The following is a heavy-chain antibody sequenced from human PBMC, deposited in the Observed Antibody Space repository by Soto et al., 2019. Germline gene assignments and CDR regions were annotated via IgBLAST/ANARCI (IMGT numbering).Heavy chain of an antibody. J-gene: IGHJ3*02. V-gene: IGHV4-34*01. CDR2: INHSGST. CDR1: GGSFSGYY. CDR3: ASLDAFDI. Sequence: QVQLQQWGAGLLKPSETLSLTCAVYGGSFSGYYWSWIRQPPGKGLEWIGEINHSGSTNYNPSRKSRVTISVDTSKNQFSLKLSSVTAADTAVYYCASLDAFDIWGQGTMVTVSS.